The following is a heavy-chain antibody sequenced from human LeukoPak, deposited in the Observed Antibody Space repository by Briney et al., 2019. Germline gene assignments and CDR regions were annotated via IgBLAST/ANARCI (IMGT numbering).Heavy chain of an antibody. CDR2: IYYSGNS. D-gene: IGHD2-2*01. CDR3: ARDLGYCSTASCYAWFDP. J-gene: IGHJ5*02. Sequence: SETLSLTCTVSGGSISSYYWSWIRQPPGKGLEWIGYIYYSGNSNYNPSLNSRATISVDTSKNQFSLRLSSVTAADTAIYYCARDLGYCSTASCYAWFDPWGQGTLVTVSS. CDR1: GGSISSYY. V-gene: IGHV4-59*01.